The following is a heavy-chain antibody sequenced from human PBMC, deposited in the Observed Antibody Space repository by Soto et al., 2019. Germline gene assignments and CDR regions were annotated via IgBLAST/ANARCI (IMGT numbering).Heavy chain of an antibody. V-gene: IGHV1-46*01. Sequence: ASVKVSCKASGYIFTSYYLHWVRQAPGQGLEWMGWINPFDGSRMFAQSFQGRVTFTRDTSASTAYMELSSLRSEDTAVYYCARDPSYYGMDVWGQGTTVTVSS. CDR3: ARDPSYYGMDV. CDR1: GYIFTSYY. J-gene: IGHJ6*02. CDR2: INPFDGSR.